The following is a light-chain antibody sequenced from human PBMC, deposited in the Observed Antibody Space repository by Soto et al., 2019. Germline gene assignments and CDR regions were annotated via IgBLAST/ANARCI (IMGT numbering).Light chain of an antibody. V-gene: IGLV1-40*01. CDR1: ISNIGAGYD. CDR3: QSYDSSVTLRV. J-gene: IGLJ1*01. Sequence: QLVLTQPPSVSGAPGQRVTISCTGSISNIGAGYDVHWYQQLPGTAPKLLIYGNSNRPSGVPDRFSGSKSGTSASLAITGLQADDEADYYCQSYDSSVTLRVFGTGTKLTVL. CDR2: GNS.